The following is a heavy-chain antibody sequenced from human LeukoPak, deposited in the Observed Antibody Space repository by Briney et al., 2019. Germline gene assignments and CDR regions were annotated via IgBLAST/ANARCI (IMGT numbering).Heavy chain of an antibody. J-gene: IGHJ3*02. V-gene: IGHV1-18*01. CDR3: AVGMGGSYYSNDAFDI. D-gene: IGHD1-26*01. Sequence: ASVKVSCKASGYTFTSYGISWVRQAPGQGLEWMGWISAYNGNTNYAQKLQGRVTMTTDTSTSTAYMELRSLRSDDTAVYYCAVGMGGSYYSNDAFDIWGQGTMVTVSS. CDR1: GYTFTSYG. CDR2: ISAYNGNT.